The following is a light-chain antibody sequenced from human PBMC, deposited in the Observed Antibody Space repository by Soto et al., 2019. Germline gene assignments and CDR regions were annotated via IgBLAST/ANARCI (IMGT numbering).Light chain of an antibody. J-gene: IGKJ4*01. CDR2: GAS. Sequence: EIVLTQSPATLSLSPGERATLSCRASQSVSSYLAWYQQKPGQAPRLLIYGASSRATGVPDRFSGGGSRTDFTLTISRLEPEDFAVYYCQQRRNWPPLTFGGGTKVDIK. CDR3: QQRRNWPPLT. CDR1: QSVSSY. V-gene: IGKV3-11*01.